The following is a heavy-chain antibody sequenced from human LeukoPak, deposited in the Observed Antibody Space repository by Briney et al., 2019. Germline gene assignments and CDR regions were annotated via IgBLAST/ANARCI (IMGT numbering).Heavy chain of an antibody. V-gene: IGHV3-20*04. CDR3: ARDLDYYDSSGYYWGY. J-gene: IGHJ4*02. CDR1: GFTIDDYG. D-gene: IGHD3-22*01. Sequence: AGSLRLSCAASGFTIDDYGMSWVRQAPGKGLEWVCGINCNGGSTGYPDSVKGRFTISRDNAKNSLYLQMNSLRAEDTALYYCARDLDYYDSSGYYWGYWGQGTLVTVSS. CDR2: INCNGGST.